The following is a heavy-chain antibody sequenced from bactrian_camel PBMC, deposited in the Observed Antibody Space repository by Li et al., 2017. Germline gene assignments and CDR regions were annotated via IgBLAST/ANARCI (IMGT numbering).Heavy chain of an antibody. CDR2: SDTDGTT. Sequence: DVQLVESGGGSVQPGGSLRLSCEASGTLEYSDRPNCIGWFRQAPGKEREGIAASDTDGTTCYADSLKGRFTISKDNAKPTLYLDMNRLKSEDSAMYYCAADEGRCGDYVVARWLVKFRHRGQGTQVTVS. CDR1: GTLEYSDRPNC. V-gene: IGHV3S67*01. J-gene: IGHJ4*01. CDR3: AADEGRCGDYVVARWLVKFRH. D-gene: IGHD4*01.